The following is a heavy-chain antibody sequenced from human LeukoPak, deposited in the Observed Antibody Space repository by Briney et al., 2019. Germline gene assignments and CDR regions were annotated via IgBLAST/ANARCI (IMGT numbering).Heavy chain of an antibody. CDR3: ARESLGGYYIFDY. CDR1: GYTFSGYY. CDR2: IIPILGIA. D-gene: IGHD3-22*01. J-gene: IGHJ4*02. Sequence: SVKVSCKASGYTFSGYYIFWVRQAPGQGLEWMGRIIPILGIANYAQKFQGRVTISADKSTSTAYMELSSLKSEDTAVYYCARESLGGYYIFDYWGQGTLVTVSS. V-gene: IGHV1-69*04.